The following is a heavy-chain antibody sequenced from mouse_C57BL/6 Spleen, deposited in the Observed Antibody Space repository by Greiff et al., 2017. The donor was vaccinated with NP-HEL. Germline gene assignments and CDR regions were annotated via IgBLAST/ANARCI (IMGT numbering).Heavy chain of an antibody. CDR3: ARCGLLHYYLDY. J-gene: IGHJ2*01. Sequence: EVQLQQSGPELVKPGASVKIPCKASGYTFTDYNMDWVKQSHGKSLEWIGDINPNNGGTIYNQKFKGKATLTVDKSSSTAYMELRSLTSEDTAVYYCARCGLLHYYLDYWGQGTTLTVSS. V-gene: IGHV1-18*01. CDR1: GYTFTDYN. CDR2: INPNNGGT. D-gene: IGHD1-1*01.